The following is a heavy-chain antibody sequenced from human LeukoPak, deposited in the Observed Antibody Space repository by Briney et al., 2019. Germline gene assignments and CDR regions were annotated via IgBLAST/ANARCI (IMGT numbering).Heavy chain of an antibody. J-gene: IGHJ5*02. CDR1: GYSFSDYW. CDR3: ARTLQSYGHNYFDP. Sequence: GESLKISCKGFGYSFSDYWIGWVRQLPGKGLEWVGIIYPGDSDTRYSPSLQGQVTISADKSISTVYLQWSSLKASDTAMYYCARTLQSYGHNYFDPWGQGTLVTVSS. V-gene: IGHV5-51*01. D-gene: IGHD5-18*01. CDR2: IYPGDSDT.